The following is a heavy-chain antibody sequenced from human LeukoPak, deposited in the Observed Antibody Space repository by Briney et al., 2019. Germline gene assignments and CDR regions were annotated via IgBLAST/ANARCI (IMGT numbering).Heavy chain of an antibody. J-gene: IGHJ4*02. D-gene: IGHD5-12*01. CDR1: GFTFSSYA. V-gene: IGHV3-30*04. CDR3: ARDSQWLVYSYYFDY. CDR2: ISYDGSNK. Sequence: GGSLRLSCAASGFTFSSYAMHWVRQAPGKGLEWVAIISYDGSNKDYADSVRGRFTISRDNSKNMLSLQMNSLRAEDTAVYFCARDSQWLVYSYYFDYWGQGTLVTVSS.